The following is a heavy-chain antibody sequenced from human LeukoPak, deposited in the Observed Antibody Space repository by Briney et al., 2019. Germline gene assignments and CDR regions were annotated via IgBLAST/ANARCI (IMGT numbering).Heavy chain of an antibody. Sequence: GGSLRLSCAASRFTFSSYSMNWVRQAPGKGLEWVSSISSSGSYIYYADSVKGRFTISRDNAKNSLYLQMNSLRAEDTAVYYCARDLSGIAGYTYGRGIDYWGQGTLVTVSS. CDR3: ARDLSGIAGYTYGRGIDY. D-gene: IGHD5-18*01. CDR1: RFTFSSYS. V-gene: IGHV3-21*01. CDR2: ISSSGSYI. J-gene: IGHJ4*02.